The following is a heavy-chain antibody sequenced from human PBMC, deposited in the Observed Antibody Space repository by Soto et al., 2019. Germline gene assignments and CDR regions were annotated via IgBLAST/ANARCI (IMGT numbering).Heavy chain of an antibody. CDR1: GGTFSSYA. CDR2: IIPIFGTA. J-gene: IGHJ6*02. V-gene: IGHV1-69*13. CDR3: ARGGPAVLGYYYGMDV. Sequence: SVKVSCKASGGTFSSYAISWVRQAPGQGLEWMGGIIPIFGTANYAQKFQGRVTITADESTSTAYMELSSLRSEDTAVYYCARGGPAVLGYYYGMDVWGQGTTVTVSS. D-gene: IGHD3-16*01.